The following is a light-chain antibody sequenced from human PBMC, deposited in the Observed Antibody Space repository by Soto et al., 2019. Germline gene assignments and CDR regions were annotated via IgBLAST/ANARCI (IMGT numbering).Light chain of an antibody. CDR1: QTVSSND. J-gene: IGKJ2*01. V-gene: IGKV3-20*01. Sequence: EIVLTQSPGTLSLSPGERATVSCRASQTVSSNDLACYQQKPGQAPRLLLYGASTRATGIPDRFSGSGSGTDFTLSISRLEPEDFAVYYCHHYGTSPPYTFGQGTKVDIK. CDR2: GAS. CDR3: HHYGTSPPYT.